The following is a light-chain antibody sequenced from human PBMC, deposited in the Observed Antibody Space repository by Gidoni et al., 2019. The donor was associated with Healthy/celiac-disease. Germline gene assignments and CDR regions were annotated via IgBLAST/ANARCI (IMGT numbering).Light chain of an antibody. Sequence: SYELTQHPSVPVSPGQTARITCSGDALPKHYAYWYQQKPGQAPVLVIYKDIERPSGIPERFSGSSSGTTVTLTISRVQAEDEADYYCQSADSSGTYVVFGGGTKLTVL. V-gene: IGLV3-25*03. J-gene: IGLJ2*01. CDR1: ALPKHY. CDR2: KDI. CDR3: QSADSSGTYVV.